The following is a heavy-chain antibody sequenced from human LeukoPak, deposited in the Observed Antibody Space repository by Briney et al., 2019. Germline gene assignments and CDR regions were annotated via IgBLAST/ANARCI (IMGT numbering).Heavy chain of an antibody. CDR2: IKQDGSEK. D-gene: IGHD3-9*01. V-gene: IGHV3-7*03. Sequence: PGGSLRLSCAASGFTFSSYWMSWVRQAPGKGLEWVANIKQDGSEKYYVDSVKGRFTISRDNAKNSLYLQMNSLRAEDTAVYYCAKDEDVLTGHPGMDVWGQGTTVTVSS. CDR3: AKDEDVLTGHPGMDV. J-gene: IGHJ6*02. CDR1: GFTFSSYW.